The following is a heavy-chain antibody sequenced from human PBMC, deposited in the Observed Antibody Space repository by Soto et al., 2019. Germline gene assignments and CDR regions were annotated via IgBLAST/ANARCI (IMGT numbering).Heavy chain of an antibody. CDR3: ATELGENPASPLDA. D-gene: IGHD3-10*01. Sequence: QVQLVQSGADVKKPGSSVKVSCQASGVTFSSETLGWVRQAPGQGLGWVGGNIPRFGTASYAQKFQGRVTTTADESTSTVYMELSSLRSDDTAVYFCATELGENPASPLDAWGQGTLVTVSS. V-gene: IGHV1-69*01. J-gene: IGHJ5*02. CDR1: GVTFSSET. CDR2: NIPRFGTA.